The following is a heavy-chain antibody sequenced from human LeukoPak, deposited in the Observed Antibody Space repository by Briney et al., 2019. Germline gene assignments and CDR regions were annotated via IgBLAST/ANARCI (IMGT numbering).Heavy chain of an antibody. CDR3: ARGGITGTDRFDY. D-gene: IGHD1-20*01. CDR2: IVVGSGNT. CDR1: GFTFTSSA. V-gene: IGHV1-58*02. Sequence: ASVKVSCKASGFTFTSSAMQWVRQARGQRLEWIGWIVVGSGNTNYAQKFQERVTITRDMSTSTAYMELSSLRSEDTAVYYCARGGITGTDRFDYWGQGTLVTVSS. J-gene: IGHJ4*02.